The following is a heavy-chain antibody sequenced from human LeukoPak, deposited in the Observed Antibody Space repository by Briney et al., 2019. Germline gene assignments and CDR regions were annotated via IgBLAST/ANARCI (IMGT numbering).Heavy chain of an antibody. CDR2: FDPEDGET. CDR1: GYTLTELS. CDR3: ATGDRVVVAATQPDYYYYMDV. Sequence: ASVKVSCKVSGYTLTELSMHWVRQAPGKGLEWMGGFDPEDGETIYAQKFQGRVAMTEDTSTDTAYMELSSLRSEDTAVYYCATGDRVVVAATQPDYYYYMDVWGKGTTVTVSS. D-gene: IGHD2-15*01. V-gene: IGHV1-24*01. J-gene: IGHJ6*03.